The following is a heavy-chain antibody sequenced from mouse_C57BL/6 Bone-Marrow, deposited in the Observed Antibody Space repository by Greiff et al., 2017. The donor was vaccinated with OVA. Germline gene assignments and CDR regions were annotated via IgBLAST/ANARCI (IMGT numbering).Heavy chain of an antibody. CDR3: ARDRYGNLYAMDY. Sequence: EVKLVESGGGLVKPGGSLKLSCAASGFTFSSYAMSWVRQTPEKRLEWVATISDGGSYTYYPDNVKGRFTISRDNAKNNLYLQMSHLKSEDTAMYYCARDRYGNLYAMDYWGQGTSVTVSS. V-gene: IGHV5-4*01. CDR1: GFTFSSYA. D-gene: IGHD2-1*01. CDR2: ISDGGSYT. J-gene: IGHJ4*01.